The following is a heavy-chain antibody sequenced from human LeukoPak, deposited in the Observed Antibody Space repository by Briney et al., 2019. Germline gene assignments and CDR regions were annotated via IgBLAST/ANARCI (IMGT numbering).Heavy chain of an antibody. CDR1: GYTFTGYY. CDR3: ARGVAARPNWFDP. Sequence: ASVKVSCKASGYTFTGYYMHWVRQAPGQGLEWMGWINPNSGGTNYAQKFQGRVTMTRDTSISTAYMELWSLRSDDTAVYYCARGVAARPNWFDPWGQGTLVTVSS. J-gene: IGHJ5*02. V-gene: IGHV1-2*02. D-gene: IGHD6-6*01. CDR2: INPNSGGT.